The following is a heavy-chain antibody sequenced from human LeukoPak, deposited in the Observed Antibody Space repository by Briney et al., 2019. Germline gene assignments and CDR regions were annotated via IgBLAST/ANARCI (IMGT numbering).Heavy chain of an antibody. V-gene: IGHV4-59*12. J-gene: IGHJ5*02. Sequence: SETLSLTCTVSGGSPSTYYWSWIRQPPGKGLEWIGYFDYSGSTYYNPSLKSRASISVDTSKNQYSLILSSVTAADTAVYYCARVVAEQLGVVWFDPWGQGTLVTVSS. CDR3: ARVVAEQLGVVWFDP. CDR2: FDYSGST. D-gene: IGHD6-6*01. CDR1: GGSPSTYY.